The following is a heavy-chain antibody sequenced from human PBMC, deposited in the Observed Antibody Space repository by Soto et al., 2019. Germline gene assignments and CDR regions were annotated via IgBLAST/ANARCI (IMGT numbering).Heavy chain of an antibody. CDR3: ARQGGNSFWSDP. CDR2: IWYDGSYK. J-gene: IGHJ5*02. CDR1: GFTFSSYG. V-gene: IGHV3-33*01. D-gene: IGHD4-4*01. Sequence: QVQVVESGGGVVQPGRSLTLSCAASGFTFSSYGMHWVRQAPGEGLEWVAVIWYDGSYKYYADSVKGRFTISRDNSKNTLYLQLNSLRAEDTAVYYCARQGGNSFWSDPWGQETLVTVSS.